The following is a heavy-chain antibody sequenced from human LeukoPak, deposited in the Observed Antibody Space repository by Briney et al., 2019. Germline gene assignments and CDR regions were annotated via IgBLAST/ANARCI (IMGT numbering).Heavy chain of an antibody. CDR3: ASDLANFWTGYPHY. V-gene: IGHV3-74*01. CDR2: INSDGTTT. J-gene: IGHJ4*02. Sequence: GGSLRLSCAASGFSFSNSWMHWVRQAPGKGLVWVSRINSDGTTTYYADSVKGRFTIPRDNAKNTLFLQMNSLRPEDTALYYCASDLANFWTGYPHYWGQGTLVTVSS. CDR1: GFSFSNSW. D-gene: IGHD3/OR15-3a*01.